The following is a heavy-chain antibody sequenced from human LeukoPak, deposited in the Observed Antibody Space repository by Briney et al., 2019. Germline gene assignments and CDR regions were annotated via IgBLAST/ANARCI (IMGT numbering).Heavy chain of an antibody. D-gene: IGHD3-3*01. CDR2: ISAYNGNT. CDR3: ARFGGGVVRYYYYMDV. V-gene: IGHV1-18*01. CDR1: SYTFTSYG. Sequence: ASVKVSCKASSYTFTSYGVTWVRQAPGQGLEWMGWISAYNGNTNYAQKFQGRVTMTTDTSTSTAYMELRSLRSDDTAIYYCARFGGGVVRYYYYMDVWGKGTTVTVSS. J-gene: IGHJ6*03.